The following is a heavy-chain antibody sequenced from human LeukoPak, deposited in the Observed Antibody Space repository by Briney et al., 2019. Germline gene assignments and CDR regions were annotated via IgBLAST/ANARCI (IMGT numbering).Heavy chain of an antibody. CDR3: ARGRGGTVVRGYLDY. CDR2: MNSNTGNT. Sequence: ASVNVSFKASGYTFTNYDIMWVRQATGQGPEWMGWMNSNTGNTGSAQKFQGRVTMTRDTPINTAYMELHSLTSEDTAVYYCARGRGGTVVRGYLDYWGQGTLVTVSS. J-gene: IGHJ4*02. V-gene: IGHV1-8*01. D-gene: IGHD3-10*01. CDR1: GYTFTNYD.